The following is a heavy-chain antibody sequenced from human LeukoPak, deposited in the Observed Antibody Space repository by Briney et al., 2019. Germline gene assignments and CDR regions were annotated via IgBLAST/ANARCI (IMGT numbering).Heavy chain of an antibody. Sequence: PSETLSLTCTVSGGSISSYYWSWIRQPAGKGLEWIGRVYSSGSTKYNPSLKSRVTMSVDTSKSQFSLKLSSVTAADTAVYYCARSGIAAAATVWFDPWGQGTLVTVSS. CDR2: VYSSGST. D-gene: IGHD6-13*01. CDR1: GGSISSYY. CDR3: ARSGIAAAATVWFDP. V-gene: IGHV4-4*07. J-gene: IGHJ5*02.